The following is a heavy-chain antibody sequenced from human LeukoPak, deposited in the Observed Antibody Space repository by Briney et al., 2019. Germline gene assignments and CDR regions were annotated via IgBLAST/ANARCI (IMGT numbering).Heavy chain of an antibody. J-gene: IGHJ4*02. CDR2: ISYDGSNK. V-gene: IGHV3-30-3*01. D-gene: IGHD3-22*01. Sequence: GGSLRLSCAASGFTFSSYAMHWVRQAPGKGLEWVAVISYDGSNKYYADSVKGRFTISRDNSKNTLYLQMNSLRAEDTAVYYCAKARGSYYYDSSGPFDYWGQGTLVTVSS. CDR1: GFTFSSYA. CDR3: AKARGSYYYDSSGPFDY.